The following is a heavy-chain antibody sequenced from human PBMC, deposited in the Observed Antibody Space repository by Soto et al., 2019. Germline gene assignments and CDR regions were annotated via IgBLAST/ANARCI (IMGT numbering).Heavy chain of an antibody. J-gene: IGHJ4*02. V-gene: IGHV3-30-3*01. Sequence: GGSLRLSCAASGFTFSSYAMHWVRQAPGKGLEWVAVISYDGSNKYYADSVKGRFTISRDNSKNTLYLQMNSLRAEDTAVYYCARDGSLAAAGTDLDYWGQGTLVTVSS. CDR1: GFTFSSYA. D-gene: IGHD6-13*01. CDR3: ARDGSLAAAGTDLDY. CDR2: ISYDGSNK.